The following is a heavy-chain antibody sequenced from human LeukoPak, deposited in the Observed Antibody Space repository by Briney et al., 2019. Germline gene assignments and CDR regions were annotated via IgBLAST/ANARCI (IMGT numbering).Heavy chain of an antibody. V-gene: IGHV4-61*05. J-gene: IGHJ5*02. CDR3: ARRVQMSSASATSNTWLDP. D-gene: IGHD3-10*01. CDR2: IHFSGGT. CDR1: GGSISISTFF. Sequence: SETLSLTCTVSGGSISISTFFWGWIRQSPGKGLEWIGHIHFSGGTNYNPSLNSRVTISVDSTKNQFSLRLISVTAADTAVYYCARRVQMSSASATSNTWLDPWGQGTLVSVSS.